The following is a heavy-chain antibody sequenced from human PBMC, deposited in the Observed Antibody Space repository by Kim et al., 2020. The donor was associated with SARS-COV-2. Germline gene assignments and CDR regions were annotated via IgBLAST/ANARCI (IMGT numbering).Heavy chain of an antibody. Sequence: SETLSLTCSVSGDSISSSSYYWGWIRQPPGKGLEWIGSIYYSGSTYYDPSLKSRVKISVDTSKNRFSLRLSSVTAADTAMYYCARHGYISSWYREYWYFDLWGRGTLVTVST. CDR2: IYYSGST. D-gene: IGHD6-13*01. J-gene: IGHJ2*01. CDR1: GDSISSSSYY. CDR3: ARHGYISSWYREYWYFDL. V-gene: IGHV4-39*01.